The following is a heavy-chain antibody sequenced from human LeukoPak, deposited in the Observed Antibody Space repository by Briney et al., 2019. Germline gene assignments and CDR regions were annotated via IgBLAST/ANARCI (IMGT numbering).Heavy chain of an antibody. CDR1: GFTFDHYA. J-gene: IGHJ4*02. CDR3: AKDLPTDYYGSGSYAHNY. Sequence: GRSLRLSCAASGFTFDHYAMHWVRQAPGKGLEWVSAISGSGGSTYYADSVKGRFTISRDNSKNTLYLQMNSLRAEDTAVYYCAKDLPTDYYGSGSYAHNYWGQGTLVTVSS. D-gene: IGHD3-10*01. CDR2: ISGSGGST. V-gene: IGHV3-23*01.